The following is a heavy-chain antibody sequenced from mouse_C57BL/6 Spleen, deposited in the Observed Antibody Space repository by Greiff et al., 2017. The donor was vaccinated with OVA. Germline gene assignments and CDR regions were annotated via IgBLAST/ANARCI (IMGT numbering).Heavy chain of an antibody. J-gene: IGHJ4*01. V-gene: IGHV5-6*02. CDR2: ISSGGSYT. CDR3: ARQMILDY. Sequence: DVMLVESGGDLVKPGGSLKLSCAASGFTFSSYGMSWVRQTPDKRLEWVATISSGGSYTYYPDSVKGRFTISRDNAKNTLYLQMSSLKSEDTAMYYCARQMILDYWGQGTSVTVSS. D-gene: IGHD2-4*01. CDR1: GFTFSSYG.